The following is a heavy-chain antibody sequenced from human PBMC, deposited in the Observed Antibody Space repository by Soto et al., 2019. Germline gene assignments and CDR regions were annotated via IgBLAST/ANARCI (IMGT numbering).Heavy chain of an antibody. Sequence: PSETLSLTCTVSGGSISSSCWRWIPQPPGKGLEWIGYIYYSESTNYNPSLKSRVTISVDTSKNQFSLKLSSVTAADTAVYYCARGSLSGSYFYTSYYYYGMDVWGQGTTVTVSS. V-gene: IGHV4-59*01. J-gene: IGHJ6*02. CDR3: ARGSLSGSYFYTSYYYYGMDV. D-gene: IGHD1-26*01. CDR2: IYYSEST. CDR1: GGSISSSC.